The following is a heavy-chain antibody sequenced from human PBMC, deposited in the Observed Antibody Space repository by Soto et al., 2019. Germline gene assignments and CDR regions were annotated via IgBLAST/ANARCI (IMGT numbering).Heavy chain of an antibody. J-gene: IGHJ4*02. Sequence: ASVKVSCKASGYTFTNYDINWVRHATGQGLEWMGWMNAYSGNTNYAQKLQGRVTMTTDTSTSTAYMELRSLRSDDTAVYYCARDLRQQLVPYDHWGQGTLVTVSS. CDR1: GYTFTNYD. D-gene: IGHD6-13*01. CDR2: MNAYSGNT. V-gene: IGHV1-18*01. CDR3: ARDLRQQLVPYDH.